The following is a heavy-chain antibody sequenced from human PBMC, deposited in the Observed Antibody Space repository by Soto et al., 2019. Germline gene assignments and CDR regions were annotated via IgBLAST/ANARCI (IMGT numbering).Heavy chain of an antibody. CDR1: GFTFSSYG. J-gene: IGHJ4*02. V-gene: IGHV3-30*18. CDR3: AKDRARFHRGGAIDY. Sequence: QVQLVESGGGVVQPGRSLRLSCAASGFTFSSYGMHWVRQAPGKGLEWVAVISFDGSKKYYADSVKGRFTISRDNSQNTLYLQVNSLRAEDTAVYHCAKDRARFHRGGAIDYWGQGTLVTVSS. D-gene: IGHD3-10*01. CDR2: ISFDGSKK.